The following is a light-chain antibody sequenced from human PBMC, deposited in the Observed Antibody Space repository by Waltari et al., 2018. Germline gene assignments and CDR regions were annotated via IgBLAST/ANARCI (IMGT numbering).Light chain of an antibody. J-gene: IGLJ3*02. V-gene: IGLV2-14*01. CDR2: EVS. CDR3: SSYTRINTLM. Sequence: QSALTQPASVSGSPGQSITISCTGTSNDVGFYNYVSWYQQPPGKPPKRMVYEVSYRPSGISNRFSGSKSGNTASLTISGLQADDEADYYCSSYTRINTLMFGGGTKVTVL. CDR1: SNDVGFYNY.